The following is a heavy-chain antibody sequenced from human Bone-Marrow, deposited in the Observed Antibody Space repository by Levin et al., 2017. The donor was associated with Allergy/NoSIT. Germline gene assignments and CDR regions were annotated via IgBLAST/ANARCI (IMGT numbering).Heavy chain of an antibody. CDR3: TKYDASGSPFDA. V-gene: IGHV3-73*01. CDR1: GFIFSDSG. CDR2: IRTKANNYST. J-gene: IGHJ4*02. D-gene: IGHD3-16*01. Sequence: GESLKISCAASGFIFSDSGLHWVRQASGKGLEWVGRIRTKANNYSTGYAASVKGRFTVSRDDSKNTAYLQMSSLRAGDTAMYYCTKYDASGSPFDAWGQGTLVTVSS.